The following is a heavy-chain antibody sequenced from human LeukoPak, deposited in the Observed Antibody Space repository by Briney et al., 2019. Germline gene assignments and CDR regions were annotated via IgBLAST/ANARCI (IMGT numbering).Heavy chain of an antibody. CDR2: IYTGGTT. V-gene: IGHV3-66*01. D-gene: IGHD3-22*01. J-gene: IGHJ2*01. CDR3: ATDLYYDSSGGDL. CDR1: GFTVSSSNY. Sequence: PGGSLRLSCAASGFTVSSSNYMNWVRQAPGKGLEWVSGIYTGGTTYYTDSVKGRFTISRDNPNNTLYLQMHSLRAEDTAVYYCATDLYYDSSGGDLWGRGTLVTVSS.